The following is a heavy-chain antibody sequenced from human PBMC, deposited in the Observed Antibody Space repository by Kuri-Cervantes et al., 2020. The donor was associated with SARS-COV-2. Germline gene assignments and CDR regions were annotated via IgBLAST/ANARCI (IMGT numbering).Heavy chain of an antibody. Sequence: GGSLRLSCAASGFTFSDYYMSWIRQAPGKGLEWVSYISSSGSTIYYADSAKGRFTISRDDAKNSLYLQMNSLRAEDTAVYYCARGTNLYYGSGSYPAPYYYYGMDVWGQGTTVTVSS. CDR2: ISSSGSTI. V-gene: IGHV3-11*01. CDR3: ARGTNLYYGSGSYPAPYYYYGMDV. D-gene: IGHD3-10*01. J-gene: IGHJ6*02. CDR1: GFTFSDYY.